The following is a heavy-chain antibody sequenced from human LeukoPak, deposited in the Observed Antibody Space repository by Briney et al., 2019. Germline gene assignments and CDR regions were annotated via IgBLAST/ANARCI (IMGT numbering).Heavy chain of an antibody. D-gene: IGHD5-18*01. Sequence: GAYPQISCKSAGYLFSKDWSGRGRPLPGKGQDGMGIIYPGNSDTRYRPSFQGQVTISADKSISTAYLQWSSLKASDTAMYYYARFPQTYRYGYNFDYWGHGTLVTVSS. V-gene: IGHV5-51*01. CDR3: ARFPQTYRYGYNFDY. CDR1: GYLFSKDW. CDR2: IYPGNSDT. J-gene: IGHJ4*01.